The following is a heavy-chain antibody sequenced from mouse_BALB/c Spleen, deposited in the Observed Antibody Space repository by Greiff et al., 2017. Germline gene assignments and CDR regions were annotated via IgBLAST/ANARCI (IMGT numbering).Heavy chain of an antibody. CDR3: ARRYYGNLYYAMDY. D-gene: IGHD2-1*01. J-gene: IGHJ4*01. CDR1: GFTFSSFG. CDR2: ISSGSSTI. Sequence: EVQGVESGGGLVQPGGSRKLSCAASGFTFSSFGMHWVRQAPEKGLEWVAYISSGSSTIYYADTVKGRFTISRDNPKNTLFLQMTSLRSEDTAMYYCARRYYGNLYYAMDYWGQGTSVTVSS. V-gene: IGHV5-17*02.